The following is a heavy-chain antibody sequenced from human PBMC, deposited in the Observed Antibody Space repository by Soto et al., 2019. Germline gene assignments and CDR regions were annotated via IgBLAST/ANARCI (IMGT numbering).Heavy chain of an antibody. CDR2: IYYSGST. CDR3: ARVGIVATDSLIGYYGMDA. V-gene: IGHV4-59*01. D-gene: IGHD5-12*01. Sequence: SETLSLTCTVSGGSISSYYWSWIRQPPGKGLEWIGYIYYSGSTNYNPSLKSRVTISVDTSKNQFSLKLSSVTAADTAVYYCARVGIVATDSLIGYYGMDAWGQGTTVTVSS. CDR1: GGSISSYY. J-gene: IGHJ6*02.